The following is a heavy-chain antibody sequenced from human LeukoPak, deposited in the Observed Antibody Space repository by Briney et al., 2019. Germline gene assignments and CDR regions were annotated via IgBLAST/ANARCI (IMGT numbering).Heavy chain of an antibody. D-gene: IGHD5-24*01. CDR2: INHRGNT. V-gene: IGHV4-34*01. CDR1: GGSFSGNF. J-gene: IGHJ4*02. CDR3: AREGEMATAPAVDY. Sequence: PSETLSLTCAVYGGSFSGNFWSWVRQPPGKGLEWIGEINHRGNTNYNPSLKSRVTISVDTSKNQFSLKLSSVTAADTAVYYCAREGEMATAPAVDYWGQGTLVTVSS.